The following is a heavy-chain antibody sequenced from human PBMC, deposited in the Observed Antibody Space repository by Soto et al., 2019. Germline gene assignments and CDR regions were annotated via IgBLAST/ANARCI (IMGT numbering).Heavy chain of an antibody. Sequence: SETLSLTCTVSGGSISSSYWSWIRQPTGKGLEWIGYIYYSGSTYYNPSLKSRVIISIDTSKNQFSLKLTSVTAADTAVYYCARLVQLLQGRWFDPWGQGTLVSVSS. D-gene: IGHD2-15*01. CDR3: ARLVQLLQGRWFDP. CDR1: GGSISSSY. CDR2: IYYSGST. J-gene: IGHJ5*02. V-gene: IGHV4-59*06.